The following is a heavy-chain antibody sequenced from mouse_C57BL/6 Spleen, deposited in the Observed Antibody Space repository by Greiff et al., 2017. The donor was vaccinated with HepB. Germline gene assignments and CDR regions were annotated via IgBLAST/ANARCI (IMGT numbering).Heavy chain of an antibody. D-gene: IGHD1-1*01. CDR2: IYPGDGDT. J-gene: IGHJ3*01. Sequence: VQLQQSGPELVKPGASVKISCKASGYAFSSSWMNWVKQRPGKGLEWIGRIYPGDGDTNYNGKFKGKATLTADKSSSTAYMQLSSLTSEDSAVYFCAREGYYGSIAYWGQGTLVTVSA. CDR1: GYAFSSSW. CDR3: AREGYYGSIAY. V-gene: IGHV1-82*01.